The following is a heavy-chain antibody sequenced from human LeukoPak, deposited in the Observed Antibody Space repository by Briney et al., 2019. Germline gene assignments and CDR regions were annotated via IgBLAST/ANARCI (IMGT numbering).Heavy chain of an antibody. V-gene: IGHV4-34*01. CDR2: INHSGST. J-gene: IGHJ5*02. CDR3: ARQNPLNWFDP. Sequence: PSETLSLTCAVYGGSFSGYYWSWIRQPPGKGLEWIGEINHSGSTNYNPSLKSRVTISVDTSKNQFSLNLTSVTAADTAVYYCARQNPLNWFDPWGQGTLVTVSS. CDR1: GGSFSGYY.